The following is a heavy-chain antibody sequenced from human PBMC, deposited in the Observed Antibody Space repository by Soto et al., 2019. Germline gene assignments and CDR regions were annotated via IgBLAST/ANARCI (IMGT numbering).Heavy chain of an antibody. Sequence: QVQLQESGPGLVKPSETLSLTCTVSGGSISSYYWSWIRQPPGKGLEWIGYIYYSGSTNYNPSLKSRVTISVDTSKNQFSLKLSSVTAADTAVYYCAGEAPFCSGGSCYSGLDYWGQGTLVTVSS. CDR1: GGSISSYY. V-gene: IGHV4-59*01. CDR3: AGEAPFCSGGSCYSGLDY. D-gene: IGHD2-15*01. CDR2: IYYSGST. J-gene: IGHJ4*02.